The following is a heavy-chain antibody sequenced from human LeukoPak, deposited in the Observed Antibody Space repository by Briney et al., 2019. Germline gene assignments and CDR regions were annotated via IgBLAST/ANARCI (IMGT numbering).Heavy chain of an antibody. D-gene: IGHD6-13*01. J-gene: IGHJ4*02. CDR3: ARAIAAAESY. Sequence: PGGSLRLSCAASGFTLSSYWIRWVRQAPGKWLEWVANIKQDGSEKYYVDSVKGRFTITRDNDKNSVYLQMNSLRAEDTAVYYCARAIAAAESYWGQGTLVTVSS. V-gene: IGHV3-7*01. CDR1: GFTLSSYW. CDR2: IKQDGSEK.